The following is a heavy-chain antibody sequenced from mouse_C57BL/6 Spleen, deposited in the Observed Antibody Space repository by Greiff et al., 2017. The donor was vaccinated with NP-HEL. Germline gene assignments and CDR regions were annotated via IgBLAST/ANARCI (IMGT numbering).Heavy chain of an antibody. CDR3: ARTGQAWFAY. CDR1: GYAFTNYL. V-gene: IGHV1-54*01. D-gene: IGHD3-2*02. J-gene: IGHJ3*01. Sequence: VQLQQSGAELVRPGTSVKVSCKASGYAFTNYLIEWVKQRPGQGLEWIGVINPGSGGTNYNEKFKGKATLTADKSSSTAYMQLSSLTSEDSAVYFCARTGQAWFAYWGQGTLVTVSA. CDR2: INPGSGGT.